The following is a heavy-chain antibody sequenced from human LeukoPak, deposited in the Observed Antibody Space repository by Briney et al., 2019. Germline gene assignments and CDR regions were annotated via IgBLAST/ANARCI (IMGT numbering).Heavy chain of an antibody. CDR2: IYYSGST. CDR1: GGSVSSGSNY. D-gene: IGHD6-6*01. J-gene: IGHJ6*02. Sequence: SETLSLTCTVSGGSVSSGSNYWSWIRQPPGKGLEWIGYIYYSGSTNYNPSLKSRVTISVDTSKNQFSLKLSSVTAADTAVYYCARGIAARPSHYGMDVWGQGTTVTVSS. V-gene: IGHV4-61*01. CDR3: ARGIAARPSHYGMDV.